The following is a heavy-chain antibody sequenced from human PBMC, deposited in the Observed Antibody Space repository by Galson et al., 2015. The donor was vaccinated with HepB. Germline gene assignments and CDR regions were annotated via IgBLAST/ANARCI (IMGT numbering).Heavy chain of an antibody. CDR2: ISSSSSTI. CDR1: GFTFSNAW. V-gene: IGHV3-48*02. D-gene: IGHD3-3*01. Sequence: SLRLSCAASGFTFSNAWMSWVRQAPGKGLEWVSYISSSSSTIYYADSVKGRFTISRDNAKNSLYLQMNSLRDEDTAVYYCARLLPRNYDFWSGYPGWFDPWGQGTLVTVSS. J-gene: IGHJ5*02. CDR3: ARLLPRNYDFWSGYPGWFDP.